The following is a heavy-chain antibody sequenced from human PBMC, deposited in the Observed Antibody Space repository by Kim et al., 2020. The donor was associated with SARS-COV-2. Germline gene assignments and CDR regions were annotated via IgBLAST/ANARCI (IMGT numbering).Heavy chain of an antibody. CDR2: ISPYNGNT. CDR3: GKKAHCTSHSCYDNWFDP. J-gene: IGHJ5*02. Sequence: ASVKVSCKASGYSFTSYGIGWVRQTPGQGLEWMGWISPYNGNTNYAQNFQGRVTMTTDTATTTAYMELRSLRSDDTAVYYCGKKAHCTSHSCYDNWFDPWGQGTQVTVSS. D-gene: IGHD2-8*01. V-gene: IGHV1-18*04. CDR1: GYSFTSYG.